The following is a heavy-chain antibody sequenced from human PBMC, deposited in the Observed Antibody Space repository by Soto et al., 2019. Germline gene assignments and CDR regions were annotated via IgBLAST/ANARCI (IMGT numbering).Heavy chain of an antibody. CDR3: ARVYGSSHNLSPHDAFDI. CDR1: GFTFSSYS. V-gene: IGHV3-48*02. J-gene: IGHJ3*02. Sequence: GGSLRLSCAASGFTFSSYSMNWVRQAPGKGLEWVSYISSSSSTIYYADSVKGRFTISRDNAKNSLYLQMNSLRDEDTAVYYCARVYGSSHNLSPHDAFDIWGQGTMVTVSS. D-gene: IGHD6-6*01. CDR2: ISSSSSTI.